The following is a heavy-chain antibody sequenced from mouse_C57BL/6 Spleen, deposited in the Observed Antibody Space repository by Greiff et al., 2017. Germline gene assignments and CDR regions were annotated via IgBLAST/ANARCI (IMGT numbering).Heavy chain of an antibody. CDR2: IRSKSNNYAT. J-gene: IGHJ1*03. CDR3: VRHSYYSNLYWYFDV. Sequence: EVMLVESGGGLVQPKGSLKLSCAASGFSFNTYAMNWVRQAPGKGLEWVARIRSKSNNYATYYADSVKDRFTISRDDSESMLYLQMNNLKTEDTAMYYCVRHSYYSNLYWYFDVWGTGTTVTVSS. V-gene: IGHV10-1*01. D-gene: IGHD2-5*01. CDR1: GFSFNTYA.